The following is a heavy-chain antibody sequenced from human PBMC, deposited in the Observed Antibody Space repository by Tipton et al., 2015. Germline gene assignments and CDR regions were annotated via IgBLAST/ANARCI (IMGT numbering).Heavy chain of an antibody. J-gene: IGHJ4*02. CDR1: GFTFYNYA. Sequence: SLRLSCVASGFTFYNYAMNWVRQAPGKGLEWVSSISTSGSFIYYADSVKGRFSISRDNAKNSLKLLMYSLRAEDTAVYYCARVVTGYDYIWGSLYYFDLWGQGTLVTVSS. CDR2: ISTSGSFI. CDR3: ARVVTGYDYIWGSLYYFDL. D-gene: IGHD3-16*01. V-gene: IGHV3-21*01.